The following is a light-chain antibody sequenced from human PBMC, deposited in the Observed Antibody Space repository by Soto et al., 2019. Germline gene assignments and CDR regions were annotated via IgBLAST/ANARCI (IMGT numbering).Light chain of an antibody. CDR3: QQSNSCPLT. CDR2: DAS. J-gene: IGKJ4*01. CDR1: QSISFR. V-gene: IGKV1-5*01. Sequence: DIQMTQSPSTLSASVGDRVTITCRASQSISFRLAWYQQKPGSAPNLLIYDASTLGGGVPSRFSGSGSGTEFTLTISNLQPDDFASYYCQQSNSCPLTFGGGTKV.